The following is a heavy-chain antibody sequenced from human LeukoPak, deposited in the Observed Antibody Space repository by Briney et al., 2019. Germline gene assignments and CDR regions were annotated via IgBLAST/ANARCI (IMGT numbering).Heavy chain of an antibody. CDR2: MNPNSGNT. D-gene: IGHD6-19*01. CDR1: GYIFTSYD. J-gene: IGHJ4*02. CDR3: ARVGLAVAGPYFDY. V-gene: IGHV1-8*01. Sequence: GASVKVSCKASGYIFTSYDINWVRQATGQGLEWMGWMNPNSGNTGYAQKFQGRVTMTRNTSISTAYMELSSLRSEDTAVYYCARVGLAVAGPYFDYWGQGTLVTVSS.